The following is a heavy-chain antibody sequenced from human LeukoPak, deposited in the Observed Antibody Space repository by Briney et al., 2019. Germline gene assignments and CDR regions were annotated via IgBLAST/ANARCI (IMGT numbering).Heavy chain of an antibody. CDR2: IDPSDSYT. CDR1: GYGFTNYW. V-gene: IGHV5-10-1*01. D-gene: IGHD2-15*01. J-gene: IGHJ4*02. Sequence: GESLRISCKGSGYGFTNYWISWVRQMPGKGLEWMGRIDPSDSYTNYSPSFQGHVTISADKSISTAYLQWSSLKASDTAMYYCARSTYCSGGSCYIDYWGQGTLVTVSS. CDR3: ARSTYCSGGSCYIDY.